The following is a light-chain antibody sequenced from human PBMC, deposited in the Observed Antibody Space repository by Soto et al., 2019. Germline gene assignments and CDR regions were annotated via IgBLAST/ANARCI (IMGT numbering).Light chain of an antibody. J-gene: IGKJ1*01. CDR3: QQESDYSS. V-gene: IGKV1-5*01. CDR2: DAS. Sequence: DIQMTQSPSTLSASVGDRVTITCRASQTINKWSAWYQQKPGKAPQLLLSDASSLQSGVPSRFSGSGSGTEFTLTLSSLRPEDFATYYCQQESDYSSFGHGTKVEL. CDR1: QTINKW.